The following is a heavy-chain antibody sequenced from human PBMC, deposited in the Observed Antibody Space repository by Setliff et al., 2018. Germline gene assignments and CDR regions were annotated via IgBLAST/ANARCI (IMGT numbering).Heavy chain of an antibody. CDR1: GVSLSDGHF. D-gene: IGHD3-10*01. J-gene: IGHJ4*02. V-gene: IGHV4-38-2*01. Sequence: TLSLTCAVSGVSLSDGHFWGWIRQPPGKGLEWIGSIDRTGNRYYNSPLRSRVTLSIDMSRNEFSLELRSMTAADTAMYYCARRDEYLQFREFFDFWGQGILVTVSS. CDR3: ARRDEYLQFREFFDF. CDR2: IDRTGNR.